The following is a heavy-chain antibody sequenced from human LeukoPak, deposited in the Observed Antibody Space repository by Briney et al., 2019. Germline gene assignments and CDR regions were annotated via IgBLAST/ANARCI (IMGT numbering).Heavy chain of an antibody. CDR3: SRESGPFSPFGF. CDR1: GGSISGTNW. J-gene: IGHJ4*02. Sequence: SESLSLTCGVSGGSISGTNWWSWVRQPPGQGLEWIGEISLRGLTNYNPSLRSRLTMSLDESKNQVSLNLTSVTAADTAVYYCSRESGPFSPFGFWGQGTLVSVHS. D-gene: IGHD1-26*01. V-gene: IGHV4-4*02. CDR2: ISLRGLT.